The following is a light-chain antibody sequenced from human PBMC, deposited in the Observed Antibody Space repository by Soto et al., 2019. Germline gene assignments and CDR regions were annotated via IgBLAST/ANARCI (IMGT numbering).Light chain of an antibody. CDR2: DAS. J-gene: IGKJ2*01. Sequence: EIVLTQSPATLSLSPGERATLSCRASQSVSSYLAWYQQKPGQAPRLLIYDASNRATGIPARFSSSGSGTDFTLTISSLEPEDFAVYYCQQRSNWPPRTFGQGTKLEIK. V-gene: IGKV3-11*01. CDR1: QSVSSY. CDR3: QQRSNWPPRT.